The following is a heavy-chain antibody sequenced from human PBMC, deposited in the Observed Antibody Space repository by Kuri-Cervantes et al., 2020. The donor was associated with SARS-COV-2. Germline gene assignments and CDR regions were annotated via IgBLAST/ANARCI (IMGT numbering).Heavy chain of an antibody. CDR3: ARGAARPYYYYGMDV. V-gene: IGHV4-30-2*01. D-gene: IGHD6-6*01. CDR1: VGSISSGGYS. J-gene: IGHJ6*02. Sequence: SQTLSLTCAVPVGSISSGGYSWSWIRQPPGKGLEWIGYSYHSGSTYYNPSLKSRVTISVDRSKNQFSLKLSSVTAADTAVYYCARGAARPYYYYGMDVWGQGTTVTVSS. CDR2: SYHSGST.